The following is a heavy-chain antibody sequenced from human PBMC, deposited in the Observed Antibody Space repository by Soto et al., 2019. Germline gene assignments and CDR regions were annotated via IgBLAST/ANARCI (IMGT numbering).Heavy chain of an antibody. CDR3: ARRYDFWSGYLQYNWFDP. J-gene: IGHJ5*02. CDR2: IYYSGST. Sequence: SETLSLTCTVSGGSISSYYWSWIRQPPGKGLEWIGYIYYSGSTNYNPSLKSRVTISVDTSKNQFSLKLGSVTAADTAVYYCARRYDFWSGYLQYNWFDPWGQGTLVTVS. CDR1: GGSISSYY. V-gene: IGHV4-59*01. D-gene: IGHD3-3*01.